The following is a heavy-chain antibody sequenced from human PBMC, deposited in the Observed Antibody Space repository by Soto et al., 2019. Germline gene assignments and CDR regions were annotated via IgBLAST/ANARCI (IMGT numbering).Heavy chain of an antibody. D-gene: IGHD4-17*01. CDR1: GYTFTSYG. V-gene: IGHV1-18*04. CDR3: AMDYGDRPEYFKH. CDR2: ISPLKGRT. J-gene: IGHJ1*01. Sequence: QVPLVQSGPDLKRPGASMKVSCKASGYTFTSYGTSWVRQAPGKGLEWMAWISPLKGRTQYSQKAQGRVTLSTDTSSNTAYMEMTTLRVDDTAVYYCAMDYGDRPEYFKHWGQGTLVTVS.